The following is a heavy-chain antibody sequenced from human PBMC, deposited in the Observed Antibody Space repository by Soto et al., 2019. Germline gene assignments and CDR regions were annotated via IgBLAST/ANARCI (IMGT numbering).Heavy chain of an antibody. J-gene: IGHJ5*02. CDR1: GFTFSSYA. CDR2: ISGSGGST. D-gene: IGHD4-17*01. CDR3: AKDATTVTNYVRWFDP. Sequence: GSLRLSCAASGFTFSSYAMSWVRQAPGKGLEWVSAISGSGGSTYYADSVKGRFTISRDNSKNTLYLQMNSLRAEDTAVYYCAKDATTVTNYVRWFDPWGQGTLVTVSS. V-gene: IGHV3-23*01.